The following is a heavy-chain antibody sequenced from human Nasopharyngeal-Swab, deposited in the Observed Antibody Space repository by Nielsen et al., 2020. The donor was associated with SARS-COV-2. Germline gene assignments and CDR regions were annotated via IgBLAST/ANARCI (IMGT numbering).Heavy chain of an antibody. V-gene: IGHV3-23*01. D-gene: IGHD1-26*01. CDR1: GFTFSSYS. J-gene: IGHJ4*02. CDR2: ISGSGGST. Sequence: GESLKISCAASGFTFSSYSMNWVRQAPGKGLEWVSAISGSGGSTYYADSVKGRFTISRDNSKNTLYLQMNSLRAEDTAVYYCAKDGLVGAPGSYFDYWGQGTLVTVSS. CDR3: AKDGLVGAPGSYFDY.